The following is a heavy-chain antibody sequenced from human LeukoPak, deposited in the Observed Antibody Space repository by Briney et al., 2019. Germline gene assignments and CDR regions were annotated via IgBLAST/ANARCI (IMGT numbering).Heavy chain of an antibody. D-gene: IGHD3-10*01. CDR1: GGSISSGDYY. CDR2: IYYSGST. V-gene: IGHV4-30-4*01. J-gene: IGHJ6*04. CDR3: ARVEMVRGVIINYYYGMDV. Sequence: SGTLSLTCTVSGGSISSGDYYWSWIRQPPGKGLEWIGYIYYSGSTYYNPSLKSRVTISVDTSKNQFSLKLSSVTAADTAVYYCARVEMVRGVIINYYYGMDVWGKGTTVTVSS.